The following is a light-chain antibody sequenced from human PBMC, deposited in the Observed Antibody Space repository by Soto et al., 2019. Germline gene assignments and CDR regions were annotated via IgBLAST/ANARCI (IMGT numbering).Light chain of an antibody. J-gene: IGKJ2*01. Sequence: EIVLTQSPCTLSLSPGERATLSCGASQRVNSRYLVCYQQKPGHAPRPLIYGASSRVTDITDRFSGSGSGTAFTLTISSLQPEDFAVYYCQQYGSSPPYTFGRGTKVDIK. CDR3: QQYGSSPPYT. CDR2: GAS. CDR1: QRVNSRY. V-gene: IGKV3-20*01.